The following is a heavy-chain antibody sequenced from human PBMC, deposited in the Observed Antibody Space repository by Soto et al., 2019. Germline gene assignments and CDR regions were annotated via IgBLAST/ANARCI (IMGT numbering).Heavy chain of an antibody. J-gene: IGHJ4*02. D-gene: IGHD2-2*01. V-gene: IGHV3-23*01. CDR2: INSNGGST. CDR3: ARVPDLDYCSRTSCLYYFDY. Sequence: VQLLESGGGLVQPGGSLRLSCVASGLTFSRYIMTWVRQAPGKGLEWVSTINSNGGSTYYADSVKGRFTISRDNSNNSQYLQMNGLRAEDTAVYFCARVPDLDYCSRTSCLYYFDYWGQGAQVTVSS. CDR1: GLTFSRYI.